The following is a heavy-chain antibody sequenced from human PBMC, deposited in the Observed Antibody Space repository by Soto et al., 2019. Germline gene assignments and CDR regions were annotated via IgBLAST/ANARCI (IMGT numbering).Heavy chain of an antibody. V-gene: IGHV1-3*05. CDR3: ARSIVVVTALDY. Sequence: QVQLVQSGAEEKKPGALVKVSCKASGYTFTSYAMHWVRQAPGQRLEWMGWINAGNGNTKYSQKFQGRVPITRDRSASPAYRELSSLRSEDTAVYYCARSIVVVTALDYWGQGTLVTVSS. D-gene: IGHD2-21*02. CDR2: INAGNGNT. CDR1: GYTFTSYA. J-gene: IGHJ4*02.